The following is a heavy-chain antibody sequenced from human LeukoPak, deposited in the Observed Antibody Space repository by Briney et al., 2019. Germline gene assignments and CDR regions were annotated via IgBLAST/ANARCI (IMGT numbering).Heavy chain of an antibody. CDR1: GYSFTNYY. CDR3: ARSVSPGGGAFGI. D-gene: IGHD3-10*01. Sequence: ASVKVSCKASGYSFTNYYMHWVRQAPGQGLEWTGIINPSGGSTSYAQKFQGRVTMTRDTSTSTVYMELSSLRSEDTAVYYCARSVSPGGGAFGIWGQGTMVTVSS. J-gene: IGHJ3*02. CDR2: INPSGGST. V-gene: IGHV1-46*01.